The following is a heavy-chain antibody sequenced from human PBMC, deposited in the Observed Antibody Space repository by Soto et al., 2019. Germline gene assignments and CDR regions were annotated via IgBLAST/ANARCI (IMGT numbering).Heavy chain of an antibody. CDR2: IKQDGSEK. D-gene: IGHD3-3*01. V-gene: IGHV3-7*01. J-gene: IGHJ3*02. CDR1: GFTFSSYW. Sequence: AGGSLRLSCAASGFTFSSYWMSWVRQAPGKGLEWVANIKQDGSEKYYVDSVKGRFTISRDNAKNSLYLQMNSLRAEDTAVYYCAREGITIFGVVTAFDIWGQGTMVTVSS. CDR3: AREGITIFGVVTAFDI.